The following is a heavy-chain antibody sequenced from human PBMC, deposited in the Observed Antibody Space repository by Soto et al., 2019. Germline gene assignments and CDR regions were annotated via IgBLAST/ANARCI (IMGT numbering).Heavy chain of an antibody. J-gene: IGHJ4*02. CDR3: ARASRYYWNYMMY. D-gene: IGHD1-7*01. Sequence: QVQLVQSGAEVKKPGASVKVSCKASGYTFSNDAITWVRQAPGQGLEWMGWVSAYNGNTNYAQKFKGRVTMTTDTSTSTAYMEIRSLRYDDTALYFCARASRYYWNYMMYWGQGNLVTVSS. CDR2: VSAYNGNT. CDR1: GYTFSNDA. V-gene: IGHV1-18*01.